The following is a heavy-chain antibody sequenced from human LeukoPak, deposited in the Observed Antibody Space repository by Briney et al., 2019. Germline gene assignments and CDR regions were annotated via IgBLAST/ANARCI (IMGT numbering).Heavy chain of an antibody. V-gene: IGHV4-39*01. D-gene: IGHD5-12*01. CDR1: GDSISSSSYC. Sequence: PSETLSLTCTVSGDSISSSSYCWDWIRQPPGKGLEWIGNIYNRATTHYNPSLKTRITMSVNTSKNQFSLKLNSVTAADTGIYYCARHSRSAYTGYENAFDIWGQGTMVTVSS. CDR2: IYNRATT. J-gene: IGHJ3*02. CDR3: ARHSRSAYTGYENAFDI.